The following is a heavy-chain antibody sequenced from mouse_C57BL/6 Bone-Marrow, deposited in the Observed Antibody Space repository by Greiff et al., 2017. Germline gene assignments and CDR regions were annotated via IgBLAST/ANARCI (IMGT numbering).Heavy chain of an antibody. CDR1: GYTFTSYG. J-gene: IGHJ1*03. Sequence: QVQLKESGAELARPGASVKLSCKASGYTFTSYGISWVKQRTGQGLEWIGEIYPRSGNTYYNEKFKGKATLTADKSSSTAYMELRSLTSEDSAVYSCASGIYYGNSSWYFDVWGTGTTVTVSS. D-gene: IGHD2-1*01. CDR2: IYPRSGNT. CDR3: ASGIYYGNSSWYFDV. V-gene: IGHV1-81*01.